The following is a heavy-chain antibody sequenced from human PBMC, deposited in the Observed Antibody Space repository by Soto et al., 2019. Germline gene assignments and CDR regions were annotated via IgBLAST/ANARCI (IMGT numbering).Heavy chain of an antibody. J-gene: IGHJ4*02. CDR3: ASELSGYSYGPGEVY. Sequence: SSETLSLTCTVSGASISRSDYYWSWIHQPPGGGLEWIGYILNSGSVYYNPSLMSRLTMSIHSPKNQFSLNLNSVTAADTAVYFCASELSGYSYGPGEVYWGQGILVTVSS. V-gene: IGHV4-30-4*01. CDR1: GASISRSDYY. CDR2: ILNSGSV. D-gene: IGHD5-18*01.